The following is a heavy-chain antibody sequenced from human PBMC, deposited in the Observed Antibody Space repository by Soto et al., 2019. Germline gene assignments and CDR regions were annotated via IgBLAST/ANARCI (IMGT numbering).Heavy chain of an antibody. CDR3: AGKNNYAF. CDR2: ISSSGSSK. CDR1: GFTLSDYY. Sequence: QVQLVESGGGLVKPGGSLRLSCAASGFTLSDYYMSWIRQPPGKGLEWVSYISSSGSSKDYADSVKGRFTVSRDNAKNALFLQMNSVRAEDTAVYYCAGKNNYAFWGQGTLVTVSS. J-gene: IGHJ4*02. D-gene: IGHD4-4*01. V-gene: IGHV3-11*01.